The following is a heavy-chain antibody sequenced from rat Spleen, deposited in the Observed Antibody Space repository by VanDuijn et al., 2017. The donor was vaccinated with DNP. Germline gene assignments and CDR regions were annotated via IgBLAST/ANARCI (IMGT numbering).Heavy chain of an antibody. CDR2: ISASGGST. V-gene: IGHV5-20*01. CDR1: GFTFSDYN. Sequence: EVQLVESGGGLVQPGRSLKLSCAASGFTFSDYNMAWVRQAPTKGLEWVATISASGGSTYYRDSVKGRFTISRDNAKSILYLQMSSLRSEDTATYYCSRDLDYGYNYAFDYWGQGVMVTVSS. D-gene: IGHD1-9*01. J-gene: IGHJ2*01. CDR3: SRDLDYGYNYAFDY.